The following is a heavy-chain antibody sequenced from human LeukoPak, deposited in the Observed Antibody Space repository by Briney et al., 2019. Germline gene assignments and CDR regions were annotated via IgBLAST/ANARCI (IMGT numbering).Heavy chain of an antibody. CDR2: INPSGGST. CDR1: GYTFTGYY. V-gene: IGHV1-46*01. D-gene: IGHD3-22*01. J-gene: IGHJ5*02. CDR3: ARAMIVAPYWFDP. Sequence: ASVKVSCKASGYTFTGYYMHWVRQAPGQGLEWMGIINPSGGSTSYAQKFQGRVTMTRDTSTSTAYMELSSLRSEDMAVYYCARAMIVAPYWFDPWGQGTLVTVSS.